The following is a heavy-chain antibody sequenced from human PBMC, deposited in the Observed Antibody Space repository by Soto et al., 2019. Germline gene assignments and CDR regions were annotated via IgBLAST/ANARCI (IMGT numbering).Heavy chain of an antibody. CDR1: GGSISSRSHY. CDR2: FYYSGST. Sequence: PSETLSLTCTVSGGSISSRSHYWGWIRQSPGKRLEWIGSFYYSGSTHYNPSLKTRVTISVDTSKNQFSLTLSSVTAADTAVYYCARDLCANGCVAFDIWGQGTMVTVSS. CDR3: ARDLCANGCVAFDI. J-gene: IGHJ3*02. V-gene: IGHV4-39*07. D-gene: IGHD2-21*01.